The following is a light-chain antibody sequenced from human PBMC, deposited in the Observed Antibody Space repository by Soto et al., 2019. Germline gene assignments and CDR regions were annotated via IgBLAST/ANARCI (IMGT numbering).Light chain of an antibody. CDR1: SSDVGGYNY. CDR2: EVS. J-gene: IGLJ3*02. Sequence: QSALTQPASVSGSPGQSITISCTGTSSDVGGYNYVSWYQQHPGKAPKLMMYEVSNRPSGVSNRFSGSKSGNTASLTISGLQAEGEADSYCSSYTSSSTWVFGGGTQLTVL. V-gene: IGLV2-14*01. CDR3: SSYTSSSTWV.